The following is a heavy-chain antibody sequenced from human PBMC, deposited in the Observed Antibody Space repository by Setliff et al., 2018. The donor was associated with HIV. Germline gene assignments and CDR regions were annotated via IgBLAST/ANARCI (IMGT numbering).Heavy chain of an antibody. CDR2: IIPILGIA. J-gene: IGHJ2*01. CDR1: GGTFSSYA. Sequence: SVKVSCKASGGTFSSYAISWVRQAPGQGLEWMGGIIPILGIANYVQKFQGRVTITADKSTSTAYMELSSLRSEDTAVYYCARVREEQLAPLPNWYFDLWGRGTLVTVSS. D-gene: IGHD6-6*01. V-gene: IGHV1-69*10. CDR3: ARVREEQLAPLPNWYFDL.